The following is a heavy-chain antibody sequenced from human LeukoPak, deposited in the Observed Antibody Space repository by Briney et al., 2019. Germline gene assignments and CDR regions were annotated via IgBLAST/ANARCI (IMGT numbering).Heavy chain of an antibody. V-gene: IGHV4-4*07. Sequence: SETLSLTCTVSGGSISSYYWSWIRQPAGKGLEWIGRIYTSGSTNYNPSLKSRVTMSVDTSKNQFSLKLGSVTAADTAVYYCAREADCSGGSCYSGAFDIWGQGTMVTVSS. CDR1: GGSISSYY. J-gene: IGHJ3*02. CDR3: AREADCSGGSCYSGAFDI. D-gene: IGHD2-15*01. CDR2: IYTSGST.